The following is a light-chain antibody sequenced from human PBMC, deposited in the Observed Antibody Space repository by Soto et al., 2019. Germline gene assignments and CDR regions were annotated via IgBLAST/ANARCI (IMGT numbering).Light chain of an antibody. CDR3: LQYHNLWA. CDR2: GAS. J-gene: IGKJ1*01. CDR1: QSVSSD. V-gene: IGKV3D-15*01. Sequence: EIVMTQSPATLSVSPGERATLSCRASQSVSSDLAWYHQKPGQAPRLLIYGASSRATGIPDRFSGSGSGTEFTLTISSLQPEDFTVYSCLQYHNLWAFGQGTKVDIK.